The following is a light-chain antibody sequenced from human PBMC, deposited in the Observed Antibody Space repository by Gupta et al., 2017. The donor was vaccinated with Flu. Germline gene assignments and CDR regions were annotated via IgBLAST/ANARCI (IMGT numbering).Light chain of an antibody. CDR2: LGS. J-gene: IGKJ1*01. Sequence: DIVMTQSPRSLPVTPGEPASLSCRSSQSLLHSNGYNYLDWYLQKPGQSPQLLIYLGSNRASGVPDRFSGSGSGTDSTLKISRVEAEDVGVYYCMQALQTPRTFGQGTKVEIK. CDR3: MQALQTPRT. CDR1: QSLLHSNGYNY. V-gene: IGKV2-28*01.